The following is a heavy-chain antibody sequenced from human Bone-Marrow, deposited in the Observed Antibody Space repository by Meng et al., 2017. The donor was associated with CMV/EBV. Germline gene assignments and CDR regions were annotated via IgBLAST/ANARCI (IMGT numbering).Heavy chain of an antibody. Sequence: GESLKISCAASGFTFSSYSMNWVRQAPGKGLEWVSSISSSSSYIYYADSVKGRFTISRDNAKNSLYLQMNSLRAEDTAVYYCAKDLGLLLRVFDYWGQGTLVTVSS. J-gene: IGHJ4*02. CDR1: GFTFSSYS. CDR3: AKDLGLLLRVFDY. CDR2: ISSSSSYI. D-gene: IGHD3-16*01. V-gene: IGHV3-21*01.